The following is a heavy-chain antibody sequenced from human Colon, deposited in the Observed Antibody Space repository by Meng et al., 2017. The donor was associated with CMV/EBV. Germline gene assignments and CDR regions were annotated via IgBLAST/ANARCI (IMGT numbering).Heavy chain of an antibody. J-gene: IGHJ4*02. V-gene: IGHV3-30*02. CDR3: AKLSSGWPHYFDY. CDR2: ISYDGRKE. CDR1: GVPFATYS. Sequence: GESLKISCAVSGVPFATYSMHWVRQAPGKGLEWVSFISYDGRKEFYEDSIKGRFTISRDHSNGALYLQMNSLRTEDTAVYYCAKLSSGWPHYFDYWGQGTLVTVSS. D-gene: IGHD6-19*01.